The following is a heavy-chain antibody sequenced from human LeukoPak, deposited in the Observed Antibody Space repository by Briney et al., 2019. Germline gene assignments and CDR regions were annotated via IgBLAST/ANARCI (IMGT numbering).Heavy chain of an antibody. CDR3: ASIERDYGDEPTSY. CDR1: GGTFSSYA. J-gene: IGHJ4*02. CDR2: IIPIFGTA. V-gene: IGHV1-69*05. D-gene: IGHD4-17*01. Sequence: GASVKVSCKASGGTFSSYAISGVRQAPGQGLDWIGEIIPIFGTANYAQKFQGRVTITTDESTSTAYMEMSSLRSEDTAVYYCASIERDYGDEPTSYWGQGTLVTVSS.